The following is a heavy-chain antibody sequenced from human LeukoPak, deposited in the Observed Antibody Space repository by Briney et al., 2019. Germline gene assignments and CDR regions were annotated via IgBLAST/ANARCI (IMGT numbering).Heavy chain of an antibody. CDR2: IYYSGST. J-gene: IGHJ5*02. CDR1: GGSISSYY. D-gene: IGHD2-8*01. Sequence: SETLSLTCTVSGGSISSYYWSWIRQPPGKGLEWIGYIYYSGSTNYNPSLKSRVTISVDTSKNQFSLKLSSVTAADTAVYHCARDVSGKFDPWGQGTLVTVSS. CDR3: ARDVSGKFDP. V-gene: IGHV4-59*01.